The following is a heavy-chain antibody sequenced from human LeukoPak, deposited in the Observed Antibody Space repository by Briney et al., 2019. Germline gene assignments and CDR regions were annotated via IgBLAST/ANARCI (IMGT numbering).Heavy chain of an antibody. Sequence: GGSLRLSCAASGFTFSSYGMHWVRQAPGKGLEWVAVISYDGSNKYYADSVKGRFTTSRDNSKNTLYLQMNSLRAEDTAVYYCARSGDSGSYYVDYWGQGTLVTVSS. CDR1: GFTFSSYG. CDR2: ISYDGSNK. J-gene: IGHJ4*02. V-gene: IGHV3-30*03. CDR3: ARSGDSGSYYVDY. D-gene: IGHD1-26*01.